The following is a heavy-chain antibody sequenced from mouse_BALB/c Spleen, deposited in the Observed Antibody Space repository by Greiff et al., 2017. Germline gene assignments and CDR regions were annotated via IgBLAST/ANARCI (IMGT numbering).Heavy chain of an antibody. CDR2: IDPYDSET. D-gene: IGHD2-2*01. CDR3: ARSGDGYEYYAMDY. V-gene: IGHV1-52*01. J-gene: IGHJ4*01. CDR1: GYTFTSYW. Sequence: QVQLKESGAELVRPGASVKLSCKASGYTFTSYWMNWVKQRPEQGLEWIGRIDPYDSETHYNQKFKDKAILTVDKSSSTAYMQLSSLTSEDSAVYYCARSGDGYEYYAMDYWGQGTSVTVSS.